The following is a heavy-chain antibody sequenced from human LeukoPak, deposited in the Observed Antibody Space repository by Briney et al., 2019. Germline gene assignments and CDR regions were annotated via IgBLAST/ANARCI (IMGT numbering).Heavy chain of an antibody. Sequence: ASVKVSCKASGYTFTSYYMHWVRQAPGQGLEWRGWINPNSGGTNYAQKFQGRVTMTRDTSISTAYMELSRLRSDATAVYYCARDVGGRYCSSTSCPPPFDYWGQGTLVTVSS. CDR2: INPNSGGT. CDR3: ARDVGGRYCSSTSCPPPFDY. V-gene: IGHV1-2*02. CDR1: GYTFTSYY. J-gene: IGHJ4*02. D-gene: IGHD2-2*01.